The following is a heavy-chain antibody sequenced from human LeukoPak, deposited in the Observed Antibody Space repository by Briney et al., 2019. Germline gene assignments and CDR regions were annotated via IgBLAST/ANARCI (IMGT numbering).Heavy chain of an antibody. CDR3: ARAVGLYYFDY. V-gene: IGHV5-51*01. J-gene: IGHJ4*02. Sequence: GESLKISCKGSGYNFISYWIVWVRQVPGKGLEWMGIIYPRDSDTRYSPSFPGQVTISDDTSISTAYLQWSSLKASDTAMYYCARAVGLYYFDYWGQGTLVTVSS. CDR1: GYNFISYW. CDR2: IYPRDSDT. D-gene: IGHD1-26*01.